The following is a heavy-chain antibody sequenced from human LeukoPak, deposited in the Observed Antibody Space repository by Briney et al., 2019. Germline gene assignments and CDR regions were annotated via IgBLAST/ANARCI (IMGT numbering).Heavy chain of an antibody. Sequence: LETLSLTCTVSGGSVSSGSYYWGWIRQPPGKGLEWIGSIYYSGSTYYNPSLKSRVTISVDTSKNQFSLRLSSMTAADTAVYYCARHADDSTYYVTAFDIWGRGTMVTVSS. D-gene: IGHD4-11*01. J-gene: IGHJ3*02. CDR3: ARHADDSTYYVTAFDI. CDR1: GGSVSSGSYY. CDR2: IYYSGST. V-gene: IGHV4-39*01.